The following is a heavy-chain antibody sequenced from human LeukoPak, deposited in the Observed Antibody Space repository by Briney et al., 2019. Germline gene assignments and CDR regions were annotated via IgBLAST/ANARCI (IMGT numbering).Heavy chain of an antibody. CDR1: GFTFSSYS. V-gene: IGHV3-21*01. Sequence: GGSLRLSCAASGFTFSSYSMNWVRQAPGKGLEWVSSISSSSSYIYYADSVKGRFTISRDNAKNSPYLQMNSLRAEDTAVYYCARDWDIAAETSFDYWGQGTLVTVSS. CDR3: ARDWDIAAETSFDY. J-gene: IGHJ4*02. CDR2: ISSSSSYI. D-gene: IGHD6-13*01.